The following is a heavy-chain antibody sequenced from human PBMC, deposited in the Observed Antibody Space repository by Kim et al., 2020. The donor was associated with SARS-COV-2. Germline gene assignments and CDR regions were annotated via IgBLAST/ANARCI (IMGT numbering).Heavy chain of an antibody. D-gene: IGHD3-3*01. Sequence: ASVKVSCQTSKNTFIGYYIHWVRQAPGQGLEWMGRINPHSGAADFAQKFQGRVTLTRDTATRTAFMELISLRSDDTAVFYCARDLGPMWSGSSFYFDSWG. J-gene: IGHJ4*01. CDR3: ARDLGPMWSGSSFYFDS. CDR1: KNTFIGYY. CDR2: INPHSGAA. V-gene: IGHV1-2*06.